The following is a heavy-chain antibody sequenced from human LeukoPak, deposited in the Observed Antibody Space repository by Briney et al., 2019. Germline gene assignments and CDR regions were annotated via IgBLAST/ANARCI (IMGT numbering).Heavy chain of an antibody. CDR3: ARDLDGSGNILDY. J-gene: IGHJ4*02. Sequence: SETLSLTCTVSGGSISSSSYYWGWIRQPPGKGLEWIGSIYYSGSTNYNPSLKSRVTISVDTSKNQFSLKLSSVTAADTAVYYCARDLDGSGNILDYWGQGTLVTVSS. CDR1: GGSISSSSYY. D-gene: IGHD3-10*01. V-gene: IGHV4-39*07. CDR2: IYYSGST.